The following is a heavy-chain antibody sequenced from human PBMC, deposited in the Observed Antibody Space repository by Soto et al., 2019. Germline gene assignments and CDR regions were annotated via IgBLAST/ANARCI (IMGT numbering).Heavy chain of an antibody. CDR2: ISYDGSDK. CDR1: GFTFSSYG. V-gene: IGHV3-30*18. CDR3: AKGVVVATTSFLH. Sequence: QVQLVESGGGVVQPGRSLRLSCAASGFTFSSYGMHWVRQAPGKGLEWVAVISYDGSDKYYADSVKGRFTISRDKSYNTLYLQMDSLRAEDTAVYYCAKGVVVATTSFLHWGQGTLVTVSS. J-gene: IGHJ1*01. D-gene: IGHD2-15*01.